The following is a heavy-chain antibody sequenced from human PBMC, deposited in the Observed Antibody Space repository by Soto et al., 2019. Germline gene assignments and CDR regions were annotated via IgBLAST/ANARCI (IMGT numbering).Heavy chain of an antibody. Sequence: QVQLVQSGAEVKKPGSSVKVSCKASGGSLSNYGISWVRQAPGQGLEWMGAIIPVFGTPTYAQKFQDRVPITADESTTTVYMEVRSLTSEDTAVYYCARGDATKIVVTTYYGMDVWGQGTTVTVSS. CDR3: ARGDATKIVVTTYYGMDV. V-gene: IGHV1-69*12. CDR1: GGSLSNYG. J-gene: IGHJ6*02. CDR2: IIPVFGTP. D-gene: IGHD3-22*01.